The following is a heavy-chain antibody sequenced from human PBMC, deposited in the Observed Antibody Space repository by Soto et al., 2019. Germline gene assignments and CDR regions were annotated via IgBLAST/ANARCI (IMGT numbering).Heavy chain of an antibody. Sequence: QVQLQESGPGLVKPSQTLSLTCTVSGGSISSGGYYWSWIRQHPGKGLEWIGYIYYSGSTYYNPSLKSRVTLSVDTSKNQFSLKLSSVTAADTAVYYCARGPLDDSSGYYYEAWYYFDYWGQGTLVTVSS. CDR3: ARGPLDDSSGYYYEAWYYFDY. CDR2: IYYSGST. J-gene: IGHJ4*02. CDR1: GGSISSGGYY. V-gene: IGHV4-31*03. D-gene: IGHD3-22*01.